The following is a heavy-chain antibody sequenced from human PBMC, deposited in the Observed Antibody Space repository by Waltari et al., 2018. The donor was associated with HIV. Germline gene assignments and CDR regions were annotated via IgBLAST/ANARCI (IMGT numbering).Heavy chain of an antibody. CDR2: MNTKSGNT. Sequence: QVQLVQSGSEVRKPGASVKVSCKASGYTFTSYDINWVRQATGHGLEWMGWMNTKSGNTGYAQKFQGRVTMTRNTSISTVYMELRSLRSEDTAKYYCARGFNYYDSSGYRFDPWGQGTLVTVSS. CDR3: ARGFNYYDSSGYRFDP. CDR1: GYTFTSYD. D-gene: IGHD3-22*01. V-gene: IGHV1-8*01. J-gene: IGHJ5*02.